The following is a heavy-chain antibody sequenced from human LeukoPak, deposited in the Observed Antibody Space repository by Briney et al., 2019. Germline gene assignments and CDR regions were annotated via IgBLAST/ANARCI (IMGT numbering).Heavy chain of an antibody. V-gene: IGHV3-48*03. CDR1: GFTFSSFE. Sequence: GGSLRLSCAASGFTFSSFEMNWVRQAPGKGLEWVSYISSTGTTTYYADSVKGRFTISRDNAKNSLYLQMNSLTAEDTAVYYCARAGPWVQGTLVTVSS. CDR2: ISSTGTTT. J-gene: IGHJ5*02. CDR3: ARAGP.